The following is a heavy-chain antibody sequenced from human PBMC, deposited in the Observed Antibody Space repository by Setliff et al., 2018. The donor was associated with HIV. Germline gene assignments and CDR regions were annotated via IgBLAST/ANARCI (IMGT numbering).Heavy chain of an antibody. V-gene: IGHV4-38-2*01. CDR1: GFSISSGHY. CDR3: ARHGTYEAHYSYMDV. D-gene: IGHD1-1*01. J-gene: IGHJ6*03. CDR2: IYHSGTT. Sequence: PSETLSLTCAVSGFSISSGHYWAWIRQPPGKGLEWIGSIYHSGTTYDNPSLKSRVTISVDSSKNHFSLILSSVTAADTAVCYCARHGTYEAHYSYMDVWGKGTTVTVSS.